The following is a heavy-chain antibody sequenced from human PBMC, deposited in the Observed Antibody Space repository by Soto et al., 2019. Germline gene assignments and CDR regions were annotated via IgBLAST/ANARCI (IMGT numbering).Heavy chain of an antibody. J-gene: IGHJ6*02. CDR1: GFTFSNAW. CDR2: IKSQTDGGTT. V-gene: IGHV3-15*07. CDR3: SARIPVGYVRGMDV. D-gene: IGHD3-10*01. Sequence: GGSLRLSCAASGFTFSNAWMNWVRQAPGMGLEWVGRIKSQTDGGTTDYAAPVKGRFTISRDDSENTLYLQMSSLKTEDTGVYYCSARIPVGYVRGMDVWGQGTTVTVSS.